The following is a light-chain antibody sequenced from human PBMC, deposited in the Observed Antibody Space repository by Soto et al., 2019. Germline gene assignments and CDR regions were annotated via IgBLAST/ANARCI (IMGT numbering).Light chain of an antibody. V-gene: IGKV3-11*01. CDR1: QSVANN. CDR3: QQRSNWLYT. CDR2: DTS. J-gene: IGKJ2*01. Sequence: EIVLTQSPATLSLSPGERAALSCRASQSVANNLAWYQQKPGQAPRLLIYDTSNRATGIPARFSGSGSGTDFTLTISSLEPEDFAVYYCQQRSNWLYTFGQGTKLEIK.